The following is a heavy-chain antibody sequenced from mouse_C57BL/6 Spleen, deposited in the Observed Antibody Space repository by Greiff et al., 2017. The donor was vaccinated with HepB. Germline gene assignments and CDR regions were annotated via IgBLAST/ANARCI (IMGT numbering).Heavy chain of an antibody. D-gene: IGHD2-4*01. J-gene: IGHJ3*01. V-gene: IGHV1-5*01. CDR1: GNTFTGYW. CDR3: TRRQYDYDGFAY. Sequence: VQLKESGTVLARPGASVKMSCKTSGNTFTGYWMHGVNQRPGQGLEWIGAIYPGNSDTSYNQKFKGKAKLTAVTSASTAYMELSSLTNEDSAVYYCTRRQYDYDGFAYWGQGTLVTVSA. CDR2: IYPGNSDT.